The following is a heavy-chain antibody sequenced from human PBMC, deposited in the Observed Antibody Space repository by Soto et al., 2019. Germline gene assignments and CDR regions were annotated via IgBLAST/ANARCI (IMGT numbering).Heavy chain of an antibody. V-gene: IGHV3-23*01. CDR3: ARNYCSSTSCYISYYGMDV. Sequence: GGSLRLSCGVSGFIFSDYAMNWVRQAPGKGLEWVSAITGRGGRTYYADSVKGRFTISRDNSRDTLFLQMNSLRAEDTAVYYCARNYCSSTSCYISYYGMDVWGQGTTVTVSS. CDR1: GFIFSDYA. CDR2: ITGRGGRT. D-gene: IGHD2-2*02. J-gene: IGHJ6*02.